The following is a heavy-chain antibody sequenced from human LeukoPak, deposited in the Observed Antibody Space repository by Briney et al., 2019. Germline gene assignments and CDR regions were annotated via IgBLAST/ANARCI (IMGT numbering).Heavy chain of an antibody. V-gene: IGHV3-23*01. CDR3: AKLGWGEWSNDAFDF. J-gene: IGHJ3*01. CDR2: ISDRGTDT. D-gene: IGHD3-16*01. Sequence: GESLRLSCTASGFAFNSYAMSWVRQAPGKGLKWVSTISDRGTDTYYADSVKGRFTISRDNSKSTLYLQMNTLRAEDTAVYYCAKLGWGEWSNDAFDFWGRGAMVTVSS. CDR1: GFAFNSYA.